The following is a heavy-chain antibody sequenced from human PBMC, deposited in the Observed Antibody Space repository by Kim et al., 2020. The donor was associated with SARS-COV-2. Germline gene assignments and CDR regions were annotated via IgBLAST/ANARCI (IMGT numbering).Heavy chain of an antibody. D-gene: IGHD3-22*01. Sequence: SSYKYYADSVKGRFTISRDNAKNSLYLQMNSLRAEDTAVYYCARVHYYDNSWGQGTLVTVSS. CDR3: ARVHYYDNS. J-gene: IGHJ4*02. V-gene: IGHV3-21*01. CDR2: SSYK.